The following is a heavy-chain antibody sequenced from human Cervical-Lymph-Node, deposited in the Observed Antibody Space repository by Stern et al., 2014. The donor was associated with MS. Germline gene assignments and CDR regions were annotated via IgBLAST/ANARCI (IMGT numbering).Heavy chain of an antibody. Sequence: QVHLGQSAAEVTKPGSSVKVSCKASGGTFSSFPMNWVRQAPGPGLEWMGRVSPILETADYAQKFQGRVPISADQSTTTAYMALNSLRSEDTAVYYCASVNLEWMRNYGMDVWGQGTTVTVSS. D-gene: IGHD3-3*01. J-gene: IGHJ6*02. V-gene: IGHV1-69*09. CDR3: ASVNLEWMRNYGMDV. CDR1: GGTFSSFP. CDR2: VSPILETA.